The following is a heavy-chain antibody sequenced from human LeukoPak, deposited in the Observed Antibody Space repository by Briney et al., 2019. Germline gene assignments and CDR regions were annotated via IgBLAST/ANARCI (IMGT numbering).Heavy chain of an antibody. D-gene: IGHD3-10*01. CDR1: GGSISSGGHY. J-gene: IGHJ4*02. Sequence: PSETLSLTCTVSGGSISSGGHYWGWIRQHPGKGLEWIGYMYNGGTTYYNPSLQSRVTISIDTSKNQFSLKVTSVTAADTAVYYCARSNYGSGSYYNNWGQGTLVTVSS. CDR2: MYNGGTT. CDR3: ARSNYGSGSYYNN. V-gene: IGHV4-31*03.